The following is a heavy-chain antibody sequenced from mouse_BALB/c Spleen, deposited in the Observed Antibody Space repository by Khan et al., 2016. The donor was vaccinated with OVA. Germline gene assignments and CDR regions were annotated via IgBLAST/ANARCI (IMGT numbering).Heavy chain of an antibody. CDR3: ARPPITTVVATSYWFFDG. J-gene: IGHJ1*01. CDR2: ISGGGTYT. CDR1: GFTFSTYA. D-gene: IGHD1-1*01. V-gene: IGHV5-9-3*01. Sequence: EVQLVESGGGLVQPGGSLKLSCAASGFTFSTYAMSWVRQTPEKRLEWVATISGGGTYTYYPDSVKGRFTISRDNAKNTLFLQMSSLRSEDTAMYYCARPPITTVVATSYWFFDGWGAGTTVTVSS.